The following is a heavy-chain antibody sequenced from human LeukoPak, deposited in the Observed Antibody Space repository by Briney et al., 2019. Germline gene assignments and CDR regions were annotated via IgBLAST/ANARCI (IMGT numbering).Heavy chain of an antibody. Sequence: GGSLRLSCAASGFTFSSYAMSWVRQAPGKGLEWVSSISGSGGSTYYADSVKGRFTISRDNSKNTLYLQMSSLRAEDTAVYYCAKFLPTHIVVANYYFDYWGQGTLVTVSS. D-gene: IGHD2-21*01. J-gene: IGHJ4*02. CDR3: AKFLPTHIVVANYYFDY. CDR1: GFTFSSYA. CDR2: ISGSGGST. V-gene: IGHV3-23*01.